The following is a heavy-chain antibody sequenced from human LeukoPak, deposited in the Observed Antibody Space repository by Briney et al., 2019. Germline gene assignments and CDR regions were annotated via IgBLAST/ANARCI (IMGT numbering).Heavy chain of an antibody. CDR1: GGSFSGYY. Sequence: SETLSLTCATYGGSFSGYYWSWIRQPPGKGLEWIGEINHRGSTNYNPALKSRVTISLDTSRNSFSLELSSVTAADTAVYYCALLEKYKLLPYYYYYMDVWGKGTTVTISS. V-gene: IGHV4-34*01. D-gene: IGHD2-2*01. CDR2: INHRGST. CDR3: ALLEKYKLLPYYYYYMDV. J-gene: IGHJ6*03.